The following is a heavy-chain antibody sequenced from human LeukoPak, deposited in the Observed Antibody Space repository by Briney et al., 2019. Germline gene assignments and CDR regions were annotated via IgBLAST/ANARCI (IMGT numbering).Heavy chain of an antibody. V-gene: IGHV4-31*03. D-gene: IGHD2-21*01. Sequence: SETLSLTCTVSGGSISSGGYYWSWIRQHPGKGLEWIGYIYYSGSTYYNPSLKSRVTISVDTSKNQFSLKLSSVTAADTAVYYCARTSSITRIRAFDIWGQGTMVTVSS. J-gene: IGHJ3*02. CDR3: ARTSSITRIRAFDI. CDR2: IYYSGST. CDR1: GGSISSGGYY.